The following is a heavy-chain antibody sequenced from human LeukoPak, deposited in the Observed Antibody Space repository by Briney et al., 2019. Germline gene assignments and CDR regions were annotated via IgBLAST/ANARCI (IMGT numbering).Heavy chain of an antibody. CDR3: ARAPRNPGTLAYFDY. Sequence: SETLSLTCTVSGYSISSGYYWGWIRQPPGKGLEWIGSIYHSGSTNYNPSLKSRVTISVDTSKNQFSLKLSSVTAADTAVYYCARAPRNPGTLAYFDYWGQGTLVTVSS. J-gene: IGHJ4*02. CDR2: IYHSGST. V-gene: IGHV4-38-2*02. CDR1: GYSISSGYY.